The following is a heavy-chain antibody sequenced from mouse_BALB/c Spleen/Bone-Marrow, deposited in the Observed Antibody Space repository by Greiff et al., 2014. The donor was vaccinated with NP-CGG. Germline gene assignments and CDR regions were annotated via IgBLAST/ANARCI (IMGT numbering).Heavy chain of an antibody. V-gene: IGHV14-3*02. D-gene: IGHD4-1*01. CDR2: IDPANGNT. CDR3: ARWEYCAMDY. CDR1: GFNIKDTY. Sequence: EVQLQQSGAELVKPGASVKLSCTASGFNIKDTYMHWVKQRPEQGLEWIGRIDPANGNTKYDPKFQGKATITAGTSSNTAYLQLSSLTSEDTAVYYCARWEYCAMDYWGQGTSVTVSS. J-gene: IGHJ4*01.